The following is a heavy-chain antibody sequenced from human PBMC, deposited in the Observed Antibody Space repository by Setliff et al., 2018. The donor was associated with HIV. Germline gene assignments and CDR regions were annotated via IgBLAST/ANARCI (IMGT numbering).Heavy chain of an antibody. CDR1: GGSISGYH. J-gene: IGHJ6*03. CDR3: ARGSGKAGFYYYMDV. Sequence: SETLSLTCTVSGGSISGYHWNWIRQSAGKGLEWIGHKYITGTTNYNPSLKSRVTMSVDTSKNQFSLKVNSVTAADTAVYYCARGSGKAGFYYYMDVWGKGTTVTVSS. V-gene: IGHV4-4*07. CDR2: KYITGTT. D-gene: IGHD2-15*01.